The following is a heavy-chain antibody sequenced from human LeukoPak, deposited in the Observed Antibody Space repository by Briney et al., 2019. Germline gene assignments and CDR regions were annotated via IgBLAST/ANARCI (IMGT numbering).Heavy chain of an antibody. Sequence: GGSLRLSCAASGFTFSSYGMHWVRQAPGKGLEWVAVISYDGSNKYYADSVKGRFTISRDNSKNTLYPQMNSLRAEDTAVYYCAKDLGTLGYCSGGSCYPRPNFEYWGQGTLVTVSS. V-gene: IGHV3-30*18. CDR1: GFTFSSYG. CDR2: ISYDGSNK. D-gene: IGHD2-15*01. CDR3: AKDLGTLGYCSGGSCYPRPNFEY. J-gene: IGHJ4*02.